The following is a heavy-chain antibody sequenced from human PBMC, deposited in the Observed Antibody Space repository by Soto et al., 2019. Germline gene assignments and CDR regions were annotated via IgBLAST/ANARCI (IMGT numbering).Heavy chain of an antibody. CDR1: GFSLSTSGVG. Sequence: QITLKESGPTLVKPTQTLTLTSIFSGFSLSTSGVGVGWIRQPPGKALEWLALIYWDADKRYSPSLKSRPTITKGTSKNKVVLIMTNIDPVDTATDYCAHSYSCSGDSCCSNISWLDPWGQGTLVTVSS. J-gene: IGHJ5*02. CDR2: IYWDADK. CDR3: AHSYSCSGDSCCSNISWLDP. D-gene: IGHD2-15*01. V-gene: IGHV2-5*02.